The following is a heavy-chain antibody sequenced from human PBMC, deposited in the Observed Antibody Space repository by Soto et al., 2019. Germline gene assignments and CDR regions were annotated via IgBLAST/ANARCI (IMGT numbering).Heavy chain of an antibody. V-gene: IGHV3-21*01. CDR2: ISSSSSYI. CDR3: ARDVKWLRFSRGHFDY. D-gene: IGHD5-12*01. J-gene: IGHJ4*02. CDR1: GFTFSSYS. Sequence: EVQLVESGGGLVKPGGSLRLSCAAFGFTFSSYSMNWVRQAPGKGLEWVSSISSSSSYIYYADSVKGRFTISRDNAKNSLYLQMNSLRAEDTAVYYCARDVKWLRFSRGHFDYWGQGTLVTVSS.